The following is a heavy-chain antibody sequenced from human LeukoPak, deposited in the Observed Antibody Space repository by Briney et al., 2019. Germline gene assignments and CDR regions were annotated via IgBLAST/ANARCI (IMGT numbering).Heavy chain of an antibody. Sequence: PSETLSLTCSVSSVSIISSSHYWGWIRQSPGKGLEWIGSMDYSGNPYYNPSLKSRVIISVDTSENQFSLKLRSVTAADTAVYYCARSTVATIRGGYSSGPYYYYMDVWGKGTTVTVSS. D-gene: IGHD5-12*01. CDR1: SVSIISSSHY. V-gene: IGHV4-39*01. J-gene: IGHJ6*03. CDR3: ARSTVATIRGGYSSGPYYYYMDV. CDR2: MDYSGNP.